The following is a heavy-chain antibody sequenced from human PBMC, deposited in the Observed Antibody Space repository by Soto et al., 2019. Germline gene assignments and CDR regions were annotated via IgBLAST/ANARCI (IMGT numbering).Heavy chain of an antibody. J-gene: IGHJ4*02. CDR2: ISAYNGNT. CDR3: ARDGGQWLSTHPLIDY. CDR1: GYTFTSYG. Sequence: QVQLVQSGSEVKKRGASVKVSCKASGYTFTSYGISWVRQAPEHELEWMGWISAYNGNTNYAQKLQGRVTMTTDTSTSTAYMELRSLRSDDTAVYYCARDGGQWLSTHPLIDYWGQGTLVTVSS. V-gene: IGHV1-18*01. D-gene: IGHD6-19*01.